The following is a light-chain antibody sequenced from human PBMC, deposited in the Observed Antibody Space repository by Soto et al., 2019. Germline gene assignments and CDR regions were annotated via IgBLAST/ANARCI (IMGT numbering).Light chain of an antibody. Sequence: QSALTQPRSVSGSPGQPVTISGTGTSSDVGGYKYVSWYQHHPGKAPKLMIYDVSERPSGVPDRFSGSKSGNTASLTISGLQAEDEADYYCCSFAGSHSVVFGGGTKLTVL. J-gene: IGLJ3*02. CDR1: SSDVGGYKY. V-gene: IGLV2-11*01. CDR3: CSFAGSHSVV. CDR2: DVS.